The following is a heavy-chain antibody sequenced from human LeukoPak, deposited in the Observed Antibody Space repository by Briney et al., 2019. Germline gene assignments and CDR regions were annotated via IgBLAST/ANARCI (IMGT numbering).Heavy chain of an antibody. D-gene: IGHD6-13*01. CDR1: GGSISSYY. J-gene: IGHJ4*02. CDR2: IYYSGST. V-gene: IGHV4-59*01. Sequence: SETLSLTCTVSGGSISSYYWSWIRQPPGKGLEWIGYIYYSGSTNYNPSLKSRVTISVDTSKNQFSLKLSSVTAADTAVYYCARALTYSSSWSTSTTRAYYFDYWGQGTLVTVSS. CDR3: ARALTYSSSWSTSTTRAYYFDY.